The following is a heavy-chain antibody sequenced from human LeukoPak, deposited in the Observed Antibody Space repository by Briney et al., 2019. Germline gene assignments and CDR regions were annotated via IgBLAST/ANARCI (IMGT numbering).Heavy chain of an antibody. CDR1: GGSISSSSYY. CDR3: ARHDRMITFGGVIVLNSRFDY. Sequence: PSETLSLTCTVSGGSISSSSYYWGWIRQPPGKGLEWIGSIYYSGSTYYNPSLKSRVTISVDTSKKQFSLKLSSVTAADTAVYYCARHDRMITFGGVIVLNSRFDYLGQGSLVTVSS. V-gene: IGHV4-39*01. J-gene: IGHJ4*02. CDR2: IYYSGST. D-gene: IGHD3-16*02.